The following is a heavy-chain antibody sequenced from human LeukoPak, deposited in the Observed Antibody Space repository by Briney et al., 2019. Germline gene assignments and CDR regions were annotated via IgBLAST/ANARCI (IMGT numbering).Heavy chain of an antibody. CDR2: IYYSGST. CDR1: GGSISSGDYY. V-gene: IGHV4-30-4*01. CDR3: AREGFSPLYNWNARYFDY. J-gene: IGHJ4*02. D-gene: IGHD1-20*01. Sequence: PSETLSLTCTVSGGSISSGDYYWSWIRQPPGKGLEWIGYIYYSGSTYYNPSLKSRVTISVDTSKDQFSLKLSSVTAADTAVYYCAREGFSPLYNWNARYFDYWGQGTLVTVSP.